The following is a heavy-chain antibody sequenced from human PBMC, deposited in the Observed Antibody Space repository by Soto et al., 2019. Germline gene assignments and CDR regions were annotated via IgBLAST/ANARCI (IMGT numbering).Heavy chain of an antibody. D-gene: IGHD1-7*01. CDR1: GYTFTSYA. J-gene: IGHJ4*02. CDR2: ISAYNGNT. V-gene: IGHV1-18*01. CDR3: ARLMEPNNWNSGPDY. Sequence: GSVKVSCKASGYTFTSYAISWVRQAPGQGLEWMGWISAYNGNTNYAQKLQGRVTMTTDTSTSTAYMELRSLRSDDTAMYYCARLMEPNNWNSGPDYWGQGTLVTVSS.